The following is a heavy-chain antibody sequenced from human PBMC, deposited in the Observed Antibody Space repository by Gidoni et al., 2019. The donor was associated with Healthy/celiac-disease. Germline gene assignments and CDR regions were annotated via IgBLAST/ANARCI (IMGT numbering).Heavy chain of an antibody. V-gene: IGHV5-51*03. CDR3: ARMAYYDILTGSPFDY. CDR1: GYSFTSYW. CDR2: IYPGDSDT. D-gene: IGHD3-9*01. J-gene: IGHJ4*02. Sequence: EVQLVQSGAAVKKPGESLKISCKGSGYSFTSYWIGWVRQMPGKGLEWMGIIYPGDSDTRYSPSFQGQVTISADKSISTAYLQWSSLRASDTAMYYCARMAYYDILTGSPFDYWGQGTLVTVSS.